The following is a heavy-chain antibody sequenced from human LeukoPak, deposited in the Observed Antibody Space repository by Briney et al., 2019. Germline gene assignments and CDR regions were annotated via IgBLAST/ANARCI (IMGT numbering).Heavy chain of an antibody. D-gene: IGHD5-18*01. CDR1: GGTFSSYA. CDR2: IIPIFGTA. CDR3: ARCEYSYGCYFDY. J-gene: IGHJ4*02. Sequence: ATVKVSCKASGGTFSSYAISWVRQAPGQGLEWMGGIIPIFGTANYAQKFQGRVTITADGSTSTAYMELSSLRSEDTAVYYCARCEYSYGCYFDYWGQGTLVTVSS. V-gene: IGHV1-69*13.